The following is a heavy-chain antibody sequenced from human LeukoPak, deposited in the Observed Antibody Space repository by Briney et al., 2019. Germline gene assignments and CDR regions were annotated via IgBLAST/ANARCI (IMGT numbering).Heavy chain of an antibody. V-gene: IGHV3-30*04. CDR1: GFTFTDYT. Sequence: GGSLRLSCAASGFTFTDYTMHWVRQAPGKGLEWVAFISSDGTNKHYADSVKGRFTISRDNSKNTLYLQLNSLRVEDTAVYYCAREWQGGIAAAGTRIEGDYWGQGTLVAVSS. CDR2: ISSDGTNK. D-gene: IGHD6-13*01. CDR3: AREWQGGIAAAGTRIEGDY. J-gene: IGHJ4*02.